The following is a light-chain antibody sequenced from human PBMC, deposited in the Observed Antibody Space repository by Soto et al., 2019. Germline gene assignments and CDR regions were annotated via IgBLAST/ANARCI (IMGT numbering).Light chain of an antibody. CDR3: QQYNSDSPT. CDR1: QSVSRW. Sequence: DIQMTQSPSTLSASVGDTVTITCRASQSVSRWLAWYQQKPGKAPRLLVYDASTLAIGVQSRFSGGGSGTELALPITGLQPDDFGTYHCQQYNSDSPTFGPGTKVQIK. V-gene: IGKV1-5*01. J-gene: IGKJ1*01. CDR2: DAS.